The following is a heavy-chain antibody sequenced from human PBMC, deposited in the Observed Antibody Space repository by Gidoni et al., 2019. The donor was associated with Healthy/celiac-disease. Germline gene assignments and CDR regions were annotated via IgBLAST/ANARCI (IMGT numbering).Heavy chain of an antibody. V-gene: IGHV3-48*02. CDR3: ARDPLDFAGEPYFDY. CDR2: ISSSSSTI. J-gene: IGHJ4*02. CDR1: GFTFSRYS. Sequence: EVQLVESGGGLVQPGGSLRLSCAPSGFTFSRYSMNWVLQAPGKGLELVSYISSSSSTIYYADSVKGRFTIARDNAKNSLYLQMNSLRDEDTAGYYCARDPLDFAGEPYFDYWGQGTLVTVSS. D-gene: IGHD2-2*03.